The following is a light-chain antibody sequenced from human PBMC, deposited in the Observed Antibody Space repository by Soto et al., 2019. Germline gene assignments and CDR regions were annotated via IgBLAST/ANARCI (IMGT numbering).Light chain of an antibody. CDR2: EVV. Sequence: QSVLTQPASVSGSPGQSITISCSGTSSDVLNYNLVSWYQQHPGKAPKLLLYEVVKRPSGISTRFSGSTSANTATLTISGLQAEDEADYYCCSSAGAITPHVFGTGTKLTVL. V-gene: IGLV2-23*02. J-gene: IGLJ1*01. CDR3: CSSAGAITPHV. CDR1: SSDVLNYNL.